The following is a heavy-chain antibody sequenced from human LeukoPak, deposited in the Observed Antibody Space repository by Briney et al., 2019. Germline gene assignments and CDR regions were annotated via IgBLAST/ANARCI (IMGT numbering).Heavy chain of an antibody. CDR2: IKADGGEK. CDR1: GFTFSNAW. CDR3: ARGGATRPDF. Sequence: GGSLRLSCAASGFTFSNAWMSWVRQTPGKGLEWVAKIKADGGEKDHVASVKGRFTISRDNAKNSLYLQMNSLRVEDTAVYYCARGGATRPDFWGQGTLVTVSS. J-gene: IGHJ4*02. V-gene: IGHV3-7*01. D-gene: IGHD1-26*01.